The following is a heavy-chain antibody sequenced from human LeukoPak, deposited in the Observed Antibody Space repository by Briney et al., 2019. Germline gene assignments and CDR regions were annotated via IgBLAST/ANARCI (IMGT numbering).Heavy chain of an antibody. CDR3: TTDLAAMIRAVDH. D-gene: IGHD5-18*01. J-gene: IGHJ4*02. Sequence: GGSLGLSCAASGFTFSSYEMNWVRQAPGKGLEWVGRIKSKTDGGTTDYTAPVKGRFTISRDDSKNTLYLQMNSLKTEDTAVYYCTTDLAAMIRAVDHWGQETLVTVSS. CDR1: GFTFSSYE. CDR2: IKSKTDGGTT. V-gene: IGHV3-15*01.